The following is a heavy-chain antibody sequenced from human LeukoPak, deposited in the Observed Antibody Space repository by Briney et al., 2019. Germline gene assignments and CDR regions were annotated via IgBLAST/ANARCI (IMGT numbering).Heavy chain of an antibody. CDR3: ARDYCRTTSCLES. D-gene: IGHD2-2*01. J-gene: IGHJ4*02. Sequence: GGSLRLSCAASGFTFNSYGMFWVRQALGKGLEWVAFIWPDGSNKLYGDSVKGRFTISRDNSKNTVYLQMNSLRAEDTAVYYCARDYCRTTSCLESWGQGTLVTVSS. CDR1: GFTFNSYG. CDR2: IWPDGSNK. V-gene: IGHV3-33*01.